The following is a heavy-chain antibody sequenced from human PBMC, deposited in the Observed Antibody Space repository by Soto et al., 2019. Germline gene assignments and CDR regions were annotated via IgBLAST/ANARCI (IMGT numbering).Heavy chain of an antibody. D-gene: IGHD4-17*01. V-gene: IGHV3-48*01. CDR3: ARGLYGDQREYFQY. CDR1: GFTFSTYS. J-gene: IGHJ1*01. Sequence: PGGSLRLSCAASGFTFSTYSMNWVRQAPGKGLEWVSYISSSSTTIYYADSVKGRFTISRDNAKNSLYLQMNSLRAEDTAVYYRARGLYGDQREYFQYWGQGTLVTVSS. CDR2: ISSSSTTI.